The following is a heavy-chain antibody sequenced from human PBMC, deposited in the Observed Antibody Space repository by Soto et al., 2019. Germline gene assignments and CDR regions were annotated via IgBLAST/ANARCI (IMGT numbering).Heavy chain of an antibody. D-gene: IGHD2-15*01. J-gene: IGHJ4*01. CDR1: GFSLSTSGVG. V-gene: IGHV2-70*04. CDR3: ARAYDGAYSSFDF. Sequence: ASGPTMVNPTQTLTLTCPFSGFSLSTSGVGVGWIRQPPGKALEWLARMEWDDESFYSPSLRTRLTVSKDTSKNQVVLTMTNMDPVDTAAYYCARAYDGAYSSFDFWGHGTLVTVSS. CDR2: MEWDDES.